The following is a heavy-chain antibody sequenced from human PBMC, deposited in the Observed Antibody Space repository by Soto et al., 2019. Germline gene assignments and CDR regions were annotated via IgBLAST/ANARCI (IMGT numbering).Heavy chain of an antibody. CDR1: GGTFSSYA. D-gene: IGHD2-2*01. V-gene: IGHV1-69*01. J-gene: IGHJ4*02. Sequence: QVQLVQSGAEVKKPGSSVKVSCKASGGTFSSYAISWVRQAPGQVLEWMGGSIPIFGTANYAQKFQGRVTITADESTSTAAMELSSLRSEDTAVYYCARDRGAPYYQLLWWGQGTLVTVSS. CDR2: SIPIFGTA. CDR3: ARDRGAPYYQLLW.